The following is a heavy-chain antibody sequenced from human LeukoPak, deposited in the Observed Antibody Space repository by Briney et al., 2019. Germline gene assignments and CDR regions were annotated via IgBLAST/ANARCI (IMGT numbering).Heavy chain of an antibody. CDR1: GFIFTSYS. Sequence: GGSLRLSCAASGFIFTSYSMNWVRQAPGKELEWVSYISTGSDTIYYTDSVKGRFIISRDNAKNSLYLQMNSLRDEDTAVYYCARDALHPRWYFDLWGRGTLLTVSS. V-gene: IGHV3-48*02. J-gene: IGHJ2*01. CDR2: ISTGSDTI. CDR3: ARDALHPRWYFDL.